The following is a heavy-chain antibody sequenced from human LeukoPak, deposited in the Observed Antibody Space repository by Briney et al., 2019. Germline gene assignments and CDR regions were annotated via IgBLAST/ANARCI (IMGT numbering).Heavy chain of an antibody. CDR1: GGSISSYY. J-gene: IGHJ4*02. D-gene: IGHD4/OR15-4a*01. Sequence: PSETLSLTCTVSGGSISSYYWSWIRQPPGKGLEWIGYISYSGSTNYNPSLKSRVTISVDTSKNQFSLKLSSVTAADTAVHYCAGLTRRGFIDYWGKGTLVTVSS. V-gene: IGHV4-59*01. CDR2: ISYSGST. CDR3: AGLTRRGFIDY.